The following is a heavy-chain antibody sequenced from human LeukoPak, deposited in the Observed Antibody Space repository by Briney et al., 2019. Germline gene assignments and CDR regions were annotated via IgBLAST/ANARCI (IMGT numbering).Heavy chain of an antibody. Sequence: GGSLRLSCAASGFIFSSYWMHWVRQAPGKGLEWVSVIYSGGSTYYADSVKGRFTISRDNSKNTLYLQMNSLRAEDTAVYYCATGYAIYYFGYWGQGTLVTVSS. D-gene: IGHD2-2*01. CDR1: GFIFSSYW. V-gene: IGHV3-53*01. J-gene: IGHJ4*02. CDR2: IYSGGST. CDR3: ATGYAIYYFGY.